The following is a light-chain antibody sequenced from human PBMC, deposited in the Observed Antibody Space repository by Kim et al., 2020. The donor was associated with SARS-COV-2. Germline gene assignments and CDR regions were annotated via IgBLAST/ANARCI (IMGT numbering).Light chain of an antibody. J-gene: IGLJ3*02. CDR3: SSYAGKNDVV. CDR2: EVS. Sequence: GQSVPISCTGTSSDVGTHNYVSWYQHHPGKAPKLMIFEVSERPSGVPDRFSGSKSGYTASLTVSGLQAEDEADYYCSSYAGKNDVVFGGGTQLTVL. CDR1: SSDVGTHNY. V-gene: IGLV2-8*01.